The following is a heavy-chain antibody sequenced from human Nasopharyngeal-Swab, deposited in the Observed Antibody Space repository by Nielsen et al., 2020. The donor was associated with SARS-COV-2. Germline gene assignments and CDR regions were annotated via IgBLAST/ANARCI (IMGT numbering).Heavy chain of an antibody. CDR3: ATLFAIAAAGTGFDY. J-gene: IGHJ4*02. D-gene: IGHD6-13*01. Sequence: WVRQAPGQRLEWMGIINPSGGSTSYAQKFQGRVTMTRDTSTSTVYMELSSLRSEDTAVYYCATLFAIAAAGTGFDYWGQGTLVTVSS. V-gene: IGHV1-46*01. CDR2: INPSGGST.